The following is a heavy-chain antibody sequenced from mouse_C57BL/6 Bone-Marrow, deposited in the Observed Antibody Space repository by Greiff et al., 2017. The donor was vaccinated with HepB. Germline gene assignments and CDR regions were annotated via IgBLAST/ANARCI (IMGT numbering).Heavy chain of an antibody. CDR3: ARAVGGSPFAMDY. D-gene: IGHD1-1*01. Sequence: QVQLQQSGPELVQPGASVKISCKASGYTFTDYYINWVKQRPGQGLEWIGWIDPGSGNTKYNEKFKGKATLTVDTSSSTAYMQLSSLTSEDSAVYFCARAVGGSPFAMDYWGQGTSVTGSS. J-gene: IGHJ4*01. CDR1: GYTFTDYY. V-gene: IGHV1-84*01. CDR2: IDPGSGNT.